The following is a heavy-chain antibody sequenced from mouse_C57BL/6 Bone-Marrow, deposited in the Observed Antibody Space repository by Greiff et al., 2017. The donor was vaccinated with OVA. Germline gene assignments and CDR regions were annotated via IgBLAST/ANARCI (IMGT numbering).Heavy chain of an antibody. D-gene: IGHD4-1*01. CDR3: TSTGTLFTY. CDR1: GYTFPSYW. J-gene: IGHJ3*01. Sequence: QVQLQQPGAELVKPGASVKVSCKASGYTFPSYWIHWVKQRPAQGLEWIGRIHPSDSDTNYNQKFKGKATLTVDKSSSTAYMQLSSLTSEDFAVYCCTSTGTLFTYWGEGTLVTVSA. V-gene: IGHV1-74*01. CDR2: IHPSDSDT.